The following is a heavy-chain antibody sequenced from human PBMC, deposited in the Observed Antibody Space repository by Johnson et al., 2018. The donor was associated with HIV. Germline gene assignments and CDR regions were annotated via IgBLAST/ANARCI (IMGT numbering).Heavy chain of an antibody. J-gene: IGHJ3*02. D-gene: IGHD6-19*01. Sequence: VHLVESGGGVVQAGRSLRLSCAASGFTFSSYAMHWVRQAPGKGLEWVAIISYDGSNKYYADSVKGRFTISRDNSKNTLYLQMNSLRTEDSALYYCAKDFGSGWADAFDIWGQGTGVTISS. CDR1: GFTFSSYA. CDR2: ISYDGSNK. CDR3: AKDFGSGWADAFDI. V-gene: IGHV3-30-3*01.